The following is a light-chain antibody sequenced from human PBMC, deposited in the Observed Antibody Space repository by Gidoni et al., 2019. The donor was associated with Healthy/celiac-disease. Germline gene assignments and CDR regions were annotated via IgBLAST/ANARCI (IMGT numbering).Light chain of an antibody. CDR1: QSISSW. Sequence: DSQMTQSPSTLSASVGDRVTITCRASQSISSWLAWYQQKPGKAPKLLIYKASSLESGVPSRFSGSGSGTEFTLTISSLQPDDFATYYCQQYNSYSLTFXGXTQVEIK. CDR3: QQYNSYSLT. CDR2: KAS. J-gene: IGKJ4*01. V-gene: IGKV1-5*03.